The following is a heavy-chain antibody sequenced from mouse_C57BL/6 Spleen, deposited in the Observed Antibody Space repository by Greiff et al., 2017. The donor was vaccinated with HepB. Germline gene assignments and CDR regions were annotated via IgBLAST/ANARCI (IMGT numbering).Heavy chain of an antibody. D-gene: IGHD1-1*01. Sequence: QVQLKESDAELVKPGASVKISCKVSGYTFTDHTIHWMKQRPEQGLEWIGYIYPRDGSTKYNEKFKGKATLTADKSSSTAYMQLNSLTSEDSAVYFCARAYYYGSSSAWFAYWGQGTLVTVSA. CDR3: ARAYYYGSSSAWFAY. CDR2: IYPRDGST. CDR1: GYTFTDHT. V-gene: IGHV1-78*01. J-gene: IGHJ3*01.